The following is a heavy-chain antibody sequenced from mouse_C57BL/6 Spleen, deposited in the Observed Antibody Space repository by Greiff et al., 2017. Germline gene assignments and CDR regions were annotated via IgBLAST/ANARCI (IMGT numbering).Heavy chain of an antibody. J-gene: IGHJ4*01. CDR3: ARRGDDYGWGYYAMDY. CDR1: GYTFTSYW. V-gene: IGHV1-69*01. Sequence: QVQLQQPGAELVMPGASVKLSCKASGYTFTSYWMHCVKQRPGQGLEWIGEIDPSDSYTNYNQKFKGKSTLTVDKSSSTAYMQLSSLTSEDSAVYYCARRGDDYGWGYYAMDYWGQGTSVTVSS. CDR2: IDPSDSYT. D-gene: IGHD2-4*01.